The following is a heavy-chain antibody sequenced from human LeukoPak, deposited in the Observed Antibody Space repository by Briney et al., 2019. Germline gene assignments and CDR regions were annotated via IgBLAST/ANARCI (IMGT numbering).Heavy chain of an antibody. D-gene: IGHD3-3*01. CDR3: AKDSTYYDFWSGPYPDY. Sequence: GGSLRLSCAASGFTFSSYGMHWVRQAPGKGLEWVAFIRYDGSNKYYADSAKGRLTISRDNSKNTLYLQMNSLRAEDTAVYYCAKDSTYYDFWSGPYPDYWGQGTLVTVSS. V-gene: IGHV3-30*02. J-gene: IGHJ4*02. CDR1: GFTFSSYG. CDR2: IRYDGSNK.